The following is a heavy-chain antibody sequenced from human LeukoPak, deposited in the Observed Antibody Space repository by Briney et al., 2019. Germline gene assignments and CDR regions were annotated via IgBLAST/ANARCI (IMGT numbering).Heavy chain of an antibody. CDR2: IYPGDSDS. Sequence: GESLKISCKGSGYSFTSYWIAWGRQMPGKGLEWMGIIYPGDSDSRYSPSFQGQVTISGDKSISTAYLQWSSLKASDTAIYYCARIRPQDGFDIWGQGTMVTVSS. J-gene: IGHJ3*02. CDR3: ARIRPQDGFDI. CDR1: GYSFTSYW. V-gene: IGHV5-51*01.